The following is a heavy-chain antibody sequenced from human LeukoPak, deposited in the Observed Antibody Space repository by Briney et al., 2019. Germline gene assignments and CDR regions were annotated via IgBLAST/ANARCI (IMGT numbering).Heavy chain of an antibody. CDR2: INHSGST. CDR3: ARVSFDGYYFDY. CDR1: GGSFSGYY. D-gene: IGHD3-10*01. J-gene: IGHJ4*02. Sequence: SETLSLTCAVYGGSFSGYYWSWIRQPPGKGLEWIGEINHSGSTNYNPSLKSRVTISVDTSKNQFSLKLSSVTAADTAVYYCARVSFDGYYFDYWGQGTLVTVSS. V-gene: IGHV4-34*01.